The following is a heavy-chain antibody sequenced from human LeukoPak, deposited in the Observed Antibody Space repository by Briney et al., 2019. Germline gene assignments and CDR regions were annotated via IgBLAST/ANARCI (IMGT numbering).Heavy chain of an antibody. Sequence: GGSLRLSCAASGFSFSDYAMSWVRQAPGKGLEWVSAITGPGEGTWYADSVQGRFTTSRDNSKNTLYLQMNSPRAEDTAVYFCAKRMYGWYQIDYWGQRTLVTVSS. J-gene: IGHJ4*02. V-gene: IGHV3-23*01. CDR3: AKRMYGWYQIDY. CDR1: GFSFSDYA. CDR2: ITGPGEGT. D-gene: IGHD6-19*01.